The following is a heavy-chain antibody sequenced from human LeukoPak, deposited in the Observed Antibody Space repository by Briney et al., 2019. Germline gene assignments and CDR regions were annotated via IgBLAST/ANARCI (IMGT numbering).Heavy chain of an antibody. CDR1: GGYISGYY. D-gene: IGHD2-2*01. Sequence: SETLSLTCTVSGGYISGYYWSWIRQSPGKGLDWIGYIYYRGSTSYSPSLKSRVTISVDTSKNQFSLKLRTVTAADTAVYYCAIFPLNYAEYYFDYWGQGILVTVSS. CDR2: IYYRGST. CDR3: AIFPLNYAEYYFDY. J-gene: IGHJ4*02. V-gene: IGHV4-59*08.